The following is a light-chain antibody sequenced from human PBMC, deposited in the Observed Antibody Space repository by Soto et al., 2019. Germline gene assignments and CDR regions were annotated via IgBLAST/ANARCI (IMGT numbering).Light chain of an antibody. V-gene: IGLV2-8*01. CDR3: TSYAGSNNFVFGREAGSNNFV. CDR1: SSDVGGYNY. Sequence: QSVLTQPPSASGSPGQSVTISCTGTSSDVGGYNYVSWYQQHPGKAPKLIIYEVTERPSGVPDRFSGSKSGNTASLPVSGLQAEDEADYFCTSYAGSNNFVFGREAGSNNFVFGTGTKLTVL. J-gene: IGLJ1*01. CDR2: EVT.